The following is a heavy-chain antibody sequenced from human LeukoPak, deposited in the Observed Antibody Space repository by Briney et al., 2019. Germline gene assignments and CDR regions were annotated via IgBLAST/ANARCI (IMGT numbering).Heavy chain of an antibody. CDR1: CVSFSGYY. V-gene: IGHV4-34*01. CDR2: VYYSGNT. Sequence: SETLSLTCAVYCVSFSGYYWRWIRQPPGKGLEGIGSVYYSGNTYYNPSLKSRVTMSVDTSKNRFSLKLSSVTAADTAVYYCAIHVPEEDGLRFLEWLFKPNWFDPWGQGTLVTVSS. D-gene: IGHD3-3*01. CDR3: AIHVPEEDGLRFLEWLFKPNWFDP. J-gene: IGHJ5*02.